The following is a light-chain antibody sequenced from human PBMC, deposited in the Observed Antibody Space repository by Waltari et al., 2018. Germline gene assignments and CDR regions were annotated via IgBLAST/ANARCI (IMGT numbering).Light chain of an antibody. V-gene: IGLV2-23*01. CDR3: CSYAGSSTYV. Sequence: QSALTQPASVSGSPGQSIPLSCTGTRSDVWHYNFVSWYQQHPGKAHKLMISAGSKRPSGVSNRFSGSKSGNTASLTISGLQAEDEADYYCCSYAGSSTYVFGTGTKVTVL. CDR1: RSDVWHYNF. CDR2: AGS. J-gene: IGLJ1*01.